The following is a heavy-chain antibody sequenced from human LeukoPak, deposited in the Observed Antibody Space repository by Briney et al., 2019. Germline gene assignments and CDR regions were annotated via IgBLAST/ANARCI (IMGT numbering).Heavy chain of an antibody. D-gene: IGHD6-19*01. CDR1: GFTFSSYA. V-gene: IGHV3-49*03. J-gene: IGHJ4*02. CDR2: IRSKAYGGTT. CDR3: TRGSGGAPDY. Sequence: GGSLRLSCAASGFTFSSYAMSWFRQAPGKGLEWVGFIRSKAYGGTTEYAASVKGRFTISRDDSKSIAYLQMNSLKTEDTAVYYCTRGSGGAPDYWGQGTLVTVSS.